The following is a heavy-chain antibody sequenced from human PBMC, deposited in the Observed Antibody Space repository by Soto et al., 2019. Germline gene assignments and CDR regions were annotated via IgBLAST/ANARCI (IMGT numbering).Heavy chain of an antibody. V-gene: IGHV3-23*01. Sequence: GSLRLSCAASGFTFNHYAMSWVRQAPGKGLEWVSIIIANGGTFYADSVKGRFTISRDNSKNTVYLQMSSLRVEDTAIYYCAKDYTVAADPSSVILFDYWGQGALVTGSS. CDR2: IIANGGT. J-gene: IGHJ4*02. CDR3: AKDYTVAADPSSVILFDY. D-gene: IGHD2-15*01. CDR1: GFTFNHYA.